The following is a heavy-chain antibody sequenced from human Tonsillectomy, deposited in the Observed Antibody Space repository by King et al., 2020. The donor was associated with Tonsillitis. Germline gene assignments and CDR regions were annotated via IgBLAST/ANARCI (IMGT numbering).Heavy chain of an antibody. D-gene: IGHD5-18*01. Sequence: VQLVESGGGLVKPGGSLRLCCAASGFTFSTYSMNWVRQAPGKGLEWVSSISGSSYYIYYADSVKGRFTISRDNAKNSACLQTNSLRAEDTGVYFCARDEGPGWSNTGFGMDVWGQGTTVTVSS. J-gene: IGHJ6*02. V-gene: IGHV3-21*01. CDR1: GFTFSTYS. CDR2: ISGSSYYI. CDR3: ARDEGPGWSNTGFGMDV.